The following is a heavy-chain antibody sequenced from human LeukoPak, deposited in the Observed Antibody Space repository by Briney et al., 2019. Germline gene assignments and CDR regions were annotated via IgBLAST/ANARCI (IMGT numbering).Heavy chain of an antibody. V-gene: IGHV3-21*01. Sequence: GALRLSCAASGFTFSSYSMNWVRQAPGKGLEWVSSISSSSSYIYYADSVKGRFTISRDNSKNSLYLQLNSLRAEDTAVYYCAREIWWRFDYWGQGSLVTVSS. J-gene: IGHJ4*02. CDR1: GFTFSSYS. CDR2: ISSSSSYI. CDR3: AREIWWRFDY. D-gene: IGHD5-12*01.